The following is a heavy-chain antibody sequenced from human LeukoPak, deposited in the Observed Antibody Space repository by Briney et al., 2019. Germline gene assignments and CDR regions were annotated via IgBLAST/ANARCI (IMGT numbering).Heavy chain of an antibody. Sequence: GESLKISCKGSGYSFTNYWIGWVRQMPGKGLEWMGIIYPGDSATTYSPSFQGQVTISADKSISTAYLQWSSLKASDTAMYYCARRGETATIDYWGQGTLVTVSS. CDR3: ARRGETATIDY. CDR1: GYSFTNYW. V-gene: IGHV5-51*01. J-gene: IGHJ4*02. D-gene: IGHD5-24*01. CDR2: IYPGDSAT.